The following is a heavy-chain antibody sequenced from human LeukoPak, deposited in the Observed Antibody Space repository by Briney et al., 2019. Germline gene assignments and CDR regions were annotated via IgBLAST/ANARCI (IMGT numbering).Heavy chain of an antibody. CDR1: GFTFSNYW. V-gene: IGHV3-74*01. CDR3: ARDLGVGGGFDP. D-gene: IGHD2-8*01. Sequence: PGGSLRLSCAASGFTFSNYWMHWVRQAPGKGLVWVSRINSDGINTSYADSVKGRFTISRDNSKNTLYLQMNSLRAEDTAVYYCARDLGVGGGFDPWGQGTLVTVSS. CDR2: INSDGINT. J-gene: IGHJ5*02.